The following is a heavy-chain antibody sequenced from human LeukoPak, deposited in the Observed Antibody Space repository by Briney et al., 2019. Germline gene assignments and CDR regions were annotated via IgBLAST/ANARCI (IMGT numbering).Heavy chain of an antibody. CDR3: ARVAVRGVMFDY. D-gene: IGHD3-10*01. Sequence: PGGSLRLSRAASCFTFCSYGMHWVRQAPGKGLEWVAVIWYDGSNKYYADSVKGRFTISRDNSKNTLYLQMNSLRAEDTAVYYCARVAVRGVMFDYWGQGTLVTVSS. CDR2: IWYDGSNK. V-gene: IGHV3-33*01. J-gene: IGHJ4*02. CDR1: CFTFCSYG.